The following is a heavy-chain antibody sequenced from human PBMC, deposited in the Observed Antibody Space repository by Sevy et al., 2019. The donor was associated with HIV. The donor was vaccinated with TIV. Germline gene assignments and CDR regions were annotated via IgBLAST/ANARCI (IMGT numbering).Heavy chain of an antibody. J-gene: IGHJ4*02. CDR1: GFTVSSNY. CDR2: IYSGGST. CDR3: VREGAVAAKEGENC. V-gene: IGHV3-53*01. D-gene: IGHD6-19*01. Sequence: GESLKISCAASGFTVSSNYMSWVRQAPGKGLEWVSVIYSGGSTYYADSVKGRFTISRDNSKNTVYLQMNSLRAEDTAVYYCVREGAVAAKEGENCWGQGTLVTVSS.